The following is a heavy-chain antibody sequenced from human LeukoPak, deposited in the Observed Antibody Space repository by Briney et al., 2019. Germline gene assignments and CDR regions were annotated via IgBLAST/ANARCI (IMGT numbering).Heavy chain of an antibody. D-gene: IGHD2-2*02. V-gene: IGHV4-39*01. Sequence: SETLSLTCTVSGGSISSSSYYWGWIRQPPGKGLEWIGSIYYSGSTYYNPSLKSRVTISVDTSKNQFSLKLSSVTAADTAVYYCARHMRPGYCSSTSCYTHPFGYWGQGTLVTVSS. CDR1: GGSISSSSYY. CDR3: ARHMRPGYCSSTSCYTHPFGY. J-gene: IGHJ4*02. CDR2: IYYSGST.